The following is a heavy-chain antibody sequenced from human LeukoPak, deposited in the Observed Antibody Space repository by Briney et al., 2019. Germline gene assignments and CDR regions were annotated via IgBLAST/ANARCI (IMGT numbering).Heavy chain of an antibody. D-gene: IGHD5-24*01. V-gene: IGHV4-59*08. Sequence: SETLSLTCTVSGGSISSYYWSWIRLPPGKGLEWIGSVYESGSTHYNPSLKSRVTISVDTSKNQFSLKLSSVTAADTAVYYCARHHISGWLQSAFDIWGQGTMVTVSA. CDR1: GGSISSYY. CDR3: ARHHISGWLQSAFDI. J-gene: IGHJ3*02. CDR2: VYESGST.